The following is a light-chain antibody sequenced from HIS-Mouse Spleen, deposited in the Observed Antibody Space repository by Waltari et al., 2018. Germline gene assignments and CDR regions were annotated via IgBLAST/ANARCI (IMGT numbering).Light chain of an antibody. J-gene: IGLJ2*01. V-gene: IGLV2-23*01. CDR2: EGS. CDR3: CSYAGSSTVV. CDR1: SSDVGSYNL. Sequence: QSALTQPASVSGSPGQSFTISCTGTSSDVGSYNLVSWYQQHPGKAPKLMIYEGSKRPSGVSNRFSGSKSGNTASLTISGLQAEDEADYYCCSYAGSSTVVFGGGTKLTVL.